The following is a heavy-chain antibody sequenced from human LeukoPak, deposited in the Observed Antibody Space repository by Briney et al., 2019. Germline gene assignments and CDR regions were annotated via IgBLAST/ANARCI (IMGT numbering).Heavy chain of an antibody. V-gene: IGHV4-39*01. CDR2: IYYSGST. CDR3: ARGGTVAGIKA. D-gene: IGHD6-19*01. J-gene: IGHJ4*02. Sequence: SETLSLTCTVSGGSISSSSYYWGWIRQPPRKGLEWIGSIYYSGSTYYNPSLKSRVTISVDTSKNQFSLKLSSVTAADTAVYYCARGGTVAGIKAWGQGTLVTVSS. CDR1: GGSISSSSYY.